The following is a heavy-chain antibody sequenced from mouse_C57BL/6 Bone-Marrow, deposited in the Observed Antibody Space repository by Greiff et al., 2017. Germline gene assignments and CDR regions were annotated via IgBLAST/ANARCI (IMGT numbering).Heavy chain of an antibody. V-gene: IGHV1-74*01. D-gene: IGHD2-4*01. J-gene: IGHJ4*01. Sequence: QVQLQQPGAELVKPGASVKVSCKASGYTFTSYWMHWVKQRPGQGLEWIGRIHPSGSDTNYNQKVKGKATLTVDKASSTAYMQLSSLTSEDSAVYYCAIYDYDGAMDYWGQGTSATVSS. CDR3: AIYDYDGAMDY. CDR2: IHPSGSDT. CDR1: GYTFTSYW.